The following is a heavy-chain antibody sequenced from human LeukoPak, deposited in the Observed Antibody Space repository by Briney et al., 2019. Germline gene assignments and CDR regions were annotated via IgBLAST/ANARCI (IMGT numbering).Heavy chain of an antibody. CDR2: IYYSGST. D-gene: IGHD3-10*01. Sequence: SETLSLTCTVSGGSISTTNYYWGWIRQPPGKGLEWIGYIYYSGSTNYNPSLKSRVTISVDTSKNQFSLKLSSVTAADTAVYYCARDLHGSGSVFDYWGQGTLVTVSS. V-gene: IGHV4-61*01. J-gene: IGHJ4*02. CDR3: ARDLHGSGSVFDY. CDR1: GGSISTTNYY.